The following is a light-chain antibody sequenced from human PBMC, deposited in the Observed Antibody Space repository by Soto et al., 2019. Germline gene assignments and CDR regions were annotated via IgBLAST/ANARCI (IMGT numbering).Light chain of an antibody. CDR1: QSLVHGDGNTY. CDR2: KIS. Sequence: DIVMTQTPLSSPVTLGQPASISCTSNQSLVHGDGNTYLSWLQQRPGQPPRLLIYKISKRFSGVPDRFSGSGAGTDFTLKISRVEAEDVGVYYCMQATQFPLTFGGGTKVEIK. V-gene: IGKV2-24*01. J-gene: IGKJ4*01. CDR3: MQATQFPLT.